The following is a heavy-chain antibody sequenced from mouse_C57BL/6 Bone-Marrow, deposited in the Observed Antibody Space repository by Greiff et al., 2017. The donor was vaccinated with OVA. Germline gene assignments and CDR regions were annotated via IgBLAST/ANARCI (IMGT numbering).Heavy chain of an antibody. V-gene: IGHV1-64*01. CDR3: ANPSDYDGGY. Sequence: QVHVKQPGAELVKPGASVKLSCKASGYTFTSYWMHWVKQRPGQGLEWIGMIHPNSGSTNYNEKFKSKATLTVDKSSSTAYMQLSSLTSEDSAVYYCANPSDYDGGYWGQGTTLTVSS. CDR1: GYTFTSYW. J-gene: IGHJ2*01. CDR2: IHPNSGST. D-gene: IGHD2-4*01.